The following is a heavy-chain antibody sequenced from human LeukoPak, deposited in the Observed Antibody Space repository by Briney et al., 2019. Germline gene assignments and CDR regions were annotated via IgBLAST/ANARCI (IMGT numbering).Heavy chain of an antibody. V-gene: IGHV3-9*01. CDR2: ISWNSGSI. J-gene: IGHJ6*02. Sequence: PGGSLRLSCAASGFTFDDYAMHWVRQAPGKGLEWVSGISWNSGSIGYADSVKGRFTISRDNAKNSLYLQMNSLRAEDTALYYCAKAYCSGGSCYLTGYYYGMDVWGQGTTVTVSS. CDR3: AKAYCSGGSCYLTGYYYGMDV. D-gene: IGHD2-15*01. CDR1: GFTFDDYA.